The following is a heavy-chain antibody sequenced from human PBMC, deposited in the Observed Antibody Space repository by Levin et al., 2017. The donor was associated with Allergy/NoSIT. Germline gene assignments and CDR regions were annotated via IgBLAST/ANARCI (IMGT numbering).Heavy chain of an antibody. V-gene: IGHV3-21*01. J-gene: IGHJ4*02. CDR2: ISSSGSYI. D-gene: IGHD6-13*01. Sequence: GGSLRLSCTASGFAFGSHTMHWVRQAPGKGLEWVASISSSGSYIFYADSLKGRFTISRDNAKNSLYLQMHSLRGDETAVYYCARDSLGYSSSWYFFDLWGQGTLVTVSS. CDR1: GFAFGSHT. CDR3: ARDSLGYSSSWYFFDL.